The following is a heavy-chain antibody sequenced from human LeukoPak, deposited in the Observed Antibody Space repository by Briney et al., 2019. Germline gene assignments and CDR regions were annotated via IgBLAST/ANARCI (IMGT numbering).Heavy chain of an antibody. J-gene: IGHJ4*02. Sequence: GGSLRLSCAASGFTFRDHDMNWIRQSPRKGLEWISYISTSGSTTSYADSVRGRFTISRDNARNSLHLQMNSLSADDTALYYCVRRFYGGNPVDFFDYWGQGTLVTVSS. CDR2: ISTSGSTT. D-gene: IGHD4-23*01. CDR3: VRRFYGGNPVDFFDY. CDR1: GFTFRDHD. V-gene: IGHV3-11*01.